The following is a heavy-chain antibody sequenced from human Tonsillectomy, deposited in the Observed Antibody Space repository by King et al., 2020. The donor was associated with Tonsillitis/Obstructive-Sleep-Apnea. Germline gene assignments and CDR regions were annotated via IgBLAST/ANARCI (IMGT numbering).Heavy chain of an antibody. CDR2: IYPGDSDT. J-gene: IGHJ4*02. D-gene: IGHD3-10*01. V-gene: IGHV5-51*01. Sequence: VQLVESGAEVKKPGESLKISCKGSGYSFTSYWIGWVRQMPGNGLEWMGIIYPGDSDTRYSPSFQGQVTISADKSISTAYLQWSSLKASDTAMYYCARQGASYYYGSGSYYTDYFDYWGQGTLVTVSS. CDR3: ARQGASYYYGSGSYYTDYFDY. CDR1: GYSFTSYW.